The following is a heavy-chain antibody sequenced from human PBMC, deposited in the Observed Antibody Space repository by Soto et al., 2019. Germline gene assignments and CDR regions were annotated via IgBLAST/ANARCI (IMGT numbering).Heavy chain of an antibody. V-gene: IGHV5-51*01. CDR2: IYPGDSDT. J-gene: IGHJ3*02. CDR3: ARQKKISGDDAFDI. Sequence: GESLKISCKGSGYSFTSYWIGWVRQMPGKGLEWMGIIYPGDSDTNYSPSFQGHVTISADKSISTAYLQWSSLKASDTAMYYCARQKKISGDDAFDIWGQGTMVTVSS. D-gene: IGHD1-26*01. CDR1: GYSFTSYW.